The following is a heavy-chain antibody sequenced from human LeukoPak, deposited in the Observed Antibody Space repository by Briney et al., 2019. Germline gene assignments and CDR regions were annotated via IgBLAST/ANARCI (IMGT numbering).Heavy chain of an antibody. CDR1: GYTFTSYG. D-gene: IGHD4-17*01. V-gene: IGHV1-18*01. CDR2: ISAYNGNT. CDR3: ARDPNTYGNYYYMDV. Sequence: ASVKVSXKASGYTFTSYGISWVRQAPGQGLEWMGWISAYNGNTNYAQKLQGRVTMTTDTSTSTPYMELRSLRSDDTAVYYCARDPNTYGNYYYMDVWGKGTTVTVSS. J-gene: IGHJ6*03.